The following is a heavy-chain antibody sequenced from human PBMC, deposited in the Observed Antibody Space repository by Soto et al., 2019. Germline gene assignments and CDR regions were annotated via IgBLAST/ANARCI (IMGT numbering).Heavy chain of an antibody. V-gene: IGHV1-69*08. CDR2: IIPILATA. D-gene: IGHD2-15*01. CDR1: GGTFSSYT. J-gene: IGHJ5*02. CDR3: ARDLGYCSGGSCHDWFDP. Sequence: SVKVSCKASGGTFSSYTISWVRQAPGQGLEWMGRIIPILATANYAQKFQGRVTITADKSMSTVYMELSSLRSEDTAVYYCARDLGYCSGGSCHDWFDPWGQGTLVTVSS.